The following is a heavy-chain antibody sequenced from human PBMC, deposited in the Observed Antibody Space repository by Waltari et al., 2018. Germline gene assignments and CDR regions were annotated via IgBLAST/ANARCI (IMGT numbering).Heavy chain of an antibody. CDR2: IYYSGRT. D-gene: IGHD1-26*01. CDR1: GGSISSSSYY. Sequence: QLQLQESGPGLVKPSETLSLTCTVSGGSISSSSYYWGWIRQPPGKGLGWIGIIYYSGRTYYHPARKSRVTISVYTSKNQFSRKLSLGTAADTAVYYCARLELLPEYFQHWGQGTLVTVSS. J-gene: IGHJ1*01. CDR3: ARLELLPEYFQH. V-gene: IGHV4-39*01.